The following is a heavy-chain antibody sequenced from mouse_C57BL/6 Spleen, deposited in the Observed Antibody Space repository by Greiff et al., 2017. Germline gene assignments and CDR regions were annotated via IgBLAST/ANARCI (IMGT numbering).Heavy chain of an antibody. V-gene: IGHV1-15*01. J-gene: IGHJ2*01. CDR2: FVPEPGGT. Sequence: QVQLQQSGAELVRPGASVTLSCKPPGYPFPDYEMHWVKQTPVHGLEWIGAFVPEPGGTAYNKRFKGKAILAADKSSSTAYMELSRLTSEDSAVYYCTRCIYYGTDYWGQGTTLTVAA. CDR1: GYPFPDYE. CDR3: TRCIYYGTDY. D-gene: IGHD1-1*01.